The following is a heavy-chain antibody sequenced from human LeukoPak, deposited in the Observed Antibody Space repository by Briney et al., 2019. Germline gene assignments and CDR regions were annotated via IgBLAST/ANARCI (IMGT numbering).Heavy chain of an antibody. CDR1: GFTFSSYE. D-gene: IGHD6-6*01. V-gene: IGHV3-48*03. Sequence: GGSLRLSCAASGFTFSSYEMNWVRQAPGKGLEGVSYISSSGSTIYYADSVKGRFTISRDNAKNSLYLQMNSLRAEDTAVYYCARKFKGSSVYYYMDVWGKGTTVTVSS. CDR2: ISSSGSTI. J-gene: IGHJ6*03. CDR3: ARKFKGSSVYYYMDV.